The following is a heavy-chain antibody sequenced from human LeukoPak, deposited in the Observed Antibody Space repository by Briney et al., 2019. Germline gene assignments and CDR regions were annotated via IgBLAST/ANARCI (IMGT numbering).Heavy chain of an antibody. D-gene: IGHD3-10*02. CDR2: ISSSGSTI. Sequence: GGSLRLSCAASGFTFSSYGMHWVRQAPGKGLEWVSYISSSGSTIYYADSVKGRFTISRDNAKNSLYLQMNSLRAEDTAVYYCAELGTTMIGGVWGKGTTVTISS. CDR1: GFTFSSYG. CDR3: AELGTTMIGGV. J-gene: IGHJ6*04. V-gene: IGHV3-48*04.